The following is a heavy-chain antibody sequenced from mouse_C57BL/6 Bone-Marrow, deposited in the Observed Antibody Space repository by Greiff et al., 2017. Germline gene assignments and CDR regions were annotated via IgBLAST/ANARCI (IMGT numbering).Heavy chain of an antibody. J-gene: IGHJ2*01. CDR3: TTCTNDYGSSPYYFDY. CDR1: GFNIKDDY. D-gene: IGHD1-1*01. CDR2: IDPESGDT. V-gene: IGHV14-4*01. Sequence: EVQLQQSGAELVRPGASVKLSCTASGFNIKDDYMHWVTQRPEQGLEWIGWIDPESGDTEYASKFQGKATITADASSNTAYLQLSHLTSEDTAVYDCTTCTNDYGSSPYYFDYWGQGTTLTVSS.